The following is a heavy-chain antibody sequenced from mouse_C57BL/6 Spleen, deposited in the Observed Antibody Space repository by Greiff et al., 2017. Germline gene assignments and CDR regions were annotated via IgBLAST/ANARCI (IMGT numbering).Heavy chain of an antibody. Sequence: VQLQQSGPELVKPGASVKISCKASGYSFTGYYMNWVKQSPEKSLEWIGEINPSNGGTTYNQKFKVKATLTVDKSSCKAYMQLNSLTSEDSAVYFCARGGFYYDSSDGWYFDVWGTGTTVTVSS. V-gene: IGHV1-42*01. J-gene: IGHJ1*03. CDR3: ARGGFYYDSSDGWYFDV. D-gene: IGHD2-4*01. CDR2: INPSNGGT. CDR1: GYSFTGYY.